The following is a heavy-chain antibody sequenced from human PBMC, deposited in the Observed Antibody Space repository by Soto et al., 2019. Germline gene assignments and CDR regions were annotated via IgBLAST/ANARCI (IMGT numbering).Heavy chain of an antibody. V-gene: IGHV4-39*02. J-gene: IGHJ2*01. CDR2: IDYTGST. CDR3: ARGLSSSAYYGWYIDL. CDR1: GGSISDDYSY. D-gene: IGHD1-26*01. Sequence: LSLTCNVSGGSISDDYSYWDWIRQPPGKGLEWIGSIDYTGSTYYNPSLKSRVTISIDTSKNRFSLKLNSVTATDTAVYNCARGLSSSAYYGWYIDLWGRGTLVTVSS.